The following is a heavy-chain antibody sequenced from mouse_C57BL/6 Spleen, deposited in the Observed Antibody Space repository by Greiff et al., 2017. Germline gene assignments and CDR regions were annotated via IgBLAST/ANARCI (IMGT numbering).Heavy chain of an antibody. CDR3: ARQLRPYAMDY. V-gene: IGHV1-81*01. D-gene: IGHD3-2*02. CDR1: GYTFTSYG. Sequence: QVQLKESGAELARPGASVKLSCKASGYTFTSYGISWVKQRTGQGLEWIGEIYPRSGNTYYNEKFKGKATLTADKSSSTAYMELRSLTSEDSAVYFCARQLRPYAMDYWGQGTSVTVSS. J-gene: IGHJ4*01. CDR2: IYPRSGNT.